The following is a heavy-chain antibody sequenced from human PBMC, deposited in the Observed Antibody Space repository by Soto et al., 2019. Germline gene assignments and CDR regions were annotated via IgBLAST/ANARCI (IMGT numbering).Heavy chain of an antibody. V-gene: IGHV4-59*08. J-gene: IGHJ4*02. D-gene: IGHD6-19*01. CDR1: GGSIISYY. CDR3: ARRYSSGSFGY. Sequence: SETLFLTCTVSGGSIISYYWSWIRQPPGKGLEWIGYIYYSGSTNYNPSLKSRVAISVDTSKNQFSLKLSSVTAADTAVYYCARRYSSGSFGYWGQGTLVTVSS. CDR2: IYYSGST.